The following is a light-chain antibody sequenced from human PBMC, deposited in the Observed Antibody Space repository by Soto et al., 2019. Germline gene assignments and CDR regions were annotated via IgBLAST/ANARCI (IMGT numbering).Light chain of an antibody. J-gene: IGKJ1*01. CDR1: QSFSSRY. CDR3: QQYHTSPLT. V-gene: IGKV3-20*01. CDR2: GAS. Sequence: PGERATLSCRASQSFSSRYLAWYQQKPGQAPRLLIYGASTRATGIPDRFSGSGSGTDFTLTISRLEPEDFALYYCQQYHTSPLTFGQGTKVDIK.